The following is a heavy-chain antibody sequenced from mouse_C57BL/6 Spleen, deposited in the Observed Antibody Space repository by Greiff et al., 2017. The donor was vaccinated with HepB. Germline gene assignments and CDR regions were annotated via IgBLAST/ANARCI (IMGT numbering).Heavy chain of an antibody. V-gene: IGHV1-22*01. CDR1: GYTFTDYN. J-gene: IGHJ2*01. CDR3: AREGYGSSRYYFDY. Sequence: EVQLQHSGPELVKPGASVKMSCKASGYTFTDYNMHWVKQSHGKSLEWIGYINPNNGGTSYNQKFKGKATLTVNKSSSTAYMELRSLTSEDSAVYYCAREGYGSSRYYFDYWGQGTTLTVSS. CDR2: INPNNGGT. D-gene: IGHD1-1*01.